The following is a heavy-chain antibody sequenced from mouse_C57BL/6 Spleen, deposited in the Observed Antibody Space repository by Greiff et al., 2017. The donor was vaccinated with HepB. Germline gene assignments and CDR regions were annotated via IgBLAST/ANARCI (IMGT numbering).Heavy chain of an antibody. D-gene: IGHD3-3*01. CDR3: ASSWDRDWFAY. CDR1: GFTFSSYT. J-gene: IGHJ3*01. CDR2: ISGGGGNT. Sequence: DVMLVESGGGLVKPGGSLKLSCAASGFTFSSYTMSWVRQTPEKRLEWVATISGGGGNTYYPDSVKGRFTISRDNAKNTLYLQMSSLRSEDTALYYCASSWDRDWFAYWGQGTLVTVSA. V-gene: IGHV5-9*01.